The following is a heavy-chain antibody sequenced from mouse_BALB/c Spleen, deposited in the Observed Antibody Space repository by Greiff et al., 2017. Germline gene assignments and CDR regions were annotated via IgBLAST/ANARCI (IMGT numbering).Heavy chain of an antibody. Sequence: VQLQQSGAVLVRPGSSVKISCKASGYAFSSYWLNWVKQRPGQGLEWIGQIYPGDGDTNYNGKFKGKATLSADKSSSTAYKQLSSLTSEDSAVFFCARGYGPAWFAYWGEGTLVTVSA. CDR3: ARGYGPAWFAY. V-gene: IGHV1-80*01. CDR1: GYAFSSYW. J-gene: IGHJ3*01. CDR2: IYPGDGDT. D-gene: IGHD1-1*02.